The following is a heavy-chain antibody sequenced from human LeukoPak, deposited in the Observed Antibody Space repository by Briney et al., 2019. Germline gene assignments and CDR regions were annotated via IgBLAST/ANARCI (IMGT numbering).Heavy chain of an antibody. V-gene: IGHV1-2*02. CDR1: GYTFTGYY. CDR3: ARAGPHYDFWSGYSYYFDY. D-gene: IGHD3-3*01. J-gene: IGHJ4*02. CDR2: INPNSGGT. Sequence: ASVKVSCKASGYTFTGYYMHWVRQAPGQGLEWMGWINPNSGGTNYAQKFQGRVTMTRDMSISTAYMELSRLRSDDTAVYYCARAGPHYDFWSGYSYYFDYWGQGTLVTVSS.